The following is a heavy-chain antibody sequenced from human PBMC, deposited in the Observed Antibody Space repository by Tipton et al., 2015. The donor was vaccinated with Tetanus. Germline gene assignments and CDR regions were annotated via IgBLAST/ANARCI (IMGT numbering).Heavy chain of an antibody. CDR1: GFTFSGFP. V-gene: IGHV3-23*01. J-gene: IGHJ4*02. CDR2: ISDSGDEL. Sequence: SLRLSCAASGFTFSGFPMNWVRQAPGKGLEWVSGISDSGDELFYADSVKGRFTVSRDNSRSTLFLQMNSLRAEDTAIYFCARPPPDYRRTWTTYYFDCWGQGTVVTVSS. CDR3: ARPPPDYRRTWTTYYFDC. D-gene: IGHD3/OR15-3a*01.